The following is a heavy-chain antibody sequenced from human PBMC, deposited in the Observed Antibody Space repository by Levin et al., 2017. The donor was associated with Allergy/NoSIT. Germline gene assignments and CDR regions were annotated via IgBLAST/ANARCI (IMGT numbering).Heavy chain of an antibody. CDR1: GFTFNTYS. Sequence: PSETLSLTCVASGFTFNTYSINWVRQAPGKGLEWVSYISDSSSTIYYADSVKGRFTISRDNAKNSLYLQMNSLRAEDTAVYYCARDRGGYYDFLTGPQKMDVWGKGTTVTVSS. D-gene: IGHD3-9*01. CDR2: ISDSSSTI. CDR3: ARDRGGYYDFLTGPQKMDV. J-gene: IGHJ6*04. V-gene: IGHV3-48*01.